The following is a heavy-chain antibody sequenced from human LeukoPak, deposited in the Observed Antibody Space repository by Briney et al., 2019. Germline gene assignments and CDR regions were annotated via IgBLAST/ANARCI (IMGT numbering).Heavy chain of an antibody. CDR2: INHSGST. J-gene: IGHJ4*02. CDR1: GGSFSGYY. V-gene: IGHV4-34*01. CDR3: ARRRLLWFGESYTFDY. D-gene: IGHD3-10*01. Sequence: SETLSLTCAVYGGSFSGYYWSWIRQPSGKGLEWIGEINHSGSTNYNPSLKSRVTISVDTSKNQFSLKLSSVTAADTAVYYCARRRLLWFGESYTFDYWGQGTLVIVSS.